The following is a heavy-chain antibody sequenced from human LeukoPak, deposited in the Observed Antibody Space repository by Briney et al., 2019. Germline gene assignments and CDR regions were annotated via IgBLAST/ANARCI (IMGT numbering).Heavy chain of an antibody. CDR1: GGSISSYY. J-gene: IGHJ4*02. Sequence: PSETLSLTCTVSGGSISSYYWSWIRQPPGKGLEWIGYIYTSGSTNYNPSLKSRVTISVDTSKNQFSLKLSSVTAADTAVCYCRGSEAAHPYYFDYWGQGTLVTVSS. CDR2: IYTSGST. V-gene: IGHV4-4*09. CDR3: RGSEAAHPYYFDY. D-gene: IGHD6-6*01.